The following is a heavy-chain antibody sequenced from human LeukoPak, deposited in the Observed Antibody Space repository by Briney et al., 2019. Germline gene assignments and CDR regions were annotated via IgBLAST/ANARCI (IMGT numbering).Heavy chain of an antibody. V-gene: IGHV1-18*01. CDR1: GYTFTNYG. J-gene: IGHJ6*03. Sequence: ASVKVSCKTSGYTFTNYGISWVRQAPGQGLEWMGWISPNDGNTNYAQKFQGRVTVTTDTSTNTVYMELRSLRSDDTAVYYCARGRNSMRPYYYYYHIDVWGNGTTVTVSS. CDR2: ISPNDGNT. CDR3: ARGRNSMRPYYYYYHIDV.